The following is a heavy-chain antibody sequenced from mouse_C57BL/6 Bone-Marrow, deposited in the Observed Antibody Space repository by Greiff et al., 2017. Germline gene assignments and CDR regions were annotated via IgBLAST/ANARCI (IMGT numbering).Heavy chain of an antibody. CDR3: ARRKTGTLFDY. CDR1: GYTFTSYW. CDR2: IHPNSGST. Sequence: QVQLQQPGAELVKPGASVKLSCKASGYTFTSYWMPWVKQRPGQGLEWIGMIHPNSGSTNYNEKFKSKATLTVDKSSSTAYMQRSSLTSEDSAVYYCARRKTGTLFDYWGQGTTLTVAS. D-gene: IGHD4-1*01. V-gene: IGHV1-64*01. J-gene: IGHJ2*01.